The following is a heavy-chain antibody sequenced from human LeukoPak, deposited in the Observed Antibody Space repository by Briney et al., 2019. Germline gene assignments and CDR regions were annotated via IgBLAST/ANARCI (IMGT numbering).Heavy chain of an antibody. CDR2: IKKDGSEK. V-gene: IGHV3-7*01. CDR3: ARGLFLSGYLDAFDL. J-gene: IGHJ3*01. CDR1: ELIFSDFC. D-gene: IGHD3-22*01. Sequence: PGGSLRLSCVASELIFSDFCMTWVRHSRGKGLEWVATIKKDGSEKYYVDSVKGRFTISRDNSRNTLSLQMNSLRAEDPAVYYCARGLFLSGYLDAFDLWGQGTVVTVSS.